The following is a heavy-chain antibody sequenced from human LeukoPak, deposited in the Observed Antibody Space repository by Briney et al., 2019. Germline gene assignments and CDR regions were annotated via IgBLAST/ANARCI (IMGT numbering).Heavy chain of an antibody. J-gene: IGHJ3*02. Sequence: GSLRLSCAASGFTFSSDWMHWVRQAPGKGLVWVSRINSDGSSTSYADSVKGRFTISRDNAKNTLYLQMNSLRAEDTAVYYCAKYTRRNDAFDIWGQGTMVTVSS. CDR2: INSDGSST. D-gene: IGHD2-2*01. V-gene: IGHV3-74*01. CDR1: GFTFSSDW. CDR3: AKYTRRNDAFDI.